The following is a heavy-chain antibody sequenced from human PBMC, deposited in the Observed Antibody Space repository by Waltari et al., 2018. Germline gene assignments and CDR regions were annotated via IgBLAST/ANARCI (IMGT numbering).Heavy chain of an antibody. Sequence: LQLQESGPGLVKPSETRSPTCTVSGGSISSSSYYWGRIRPPPGQGLEWIGSIYYSGSTYYNPSLTSRVTISVDTSKNQFSLKLSSVTAADTAVYYCAREQQLVPGWFDPWGQGTLVTVSS. CDR3: AREQQLVPGWFDP. V-gene: IGHV4-39*07. CDR1: GGSISSSSYY. D-gene: IGHD6-13*01. CDR2: IYYSGST. J-gene: IGHJ5*02.